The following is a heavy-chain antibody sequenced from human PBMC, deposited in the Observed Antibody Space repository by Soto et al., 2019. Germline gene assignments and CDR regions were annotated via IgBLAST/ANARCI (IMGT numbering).Heavy chain of an antibody. Sequence: GASVKVSCKASRYTFTAYYIHWVRQAPGQGLDCIGWINPNSGGTNYAQKFQGWVTMTRDTSISSAYMEVTRLRSGDTAVYYCARGMSGSSWFYLYAMDVWGQGTTVTVSS. D-gene: IGHD6-13*01. CDR2: INPNSGGT. CDR3: ARGMSGSSWFYLYAMDV. J-gene: IGHJ6*02. CDR1: RYTFTAYY. V-gene: IGHV1-2*04.